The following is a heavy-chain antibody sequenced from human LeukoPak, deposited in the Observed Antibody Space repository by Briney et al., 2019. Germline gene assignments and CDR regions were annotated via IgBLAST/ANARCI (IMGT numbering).Heavy chain of an antibody. D-gene: IGHD2-15*01. CDR3: AKDIGYCSGGSCYYYYYGMDV. V-gene: IGHV3-9*01. CDR1: GFTFDDYA. Sequence: GGSLRLSCAASGFTFDDYAMHWARQAPGKGLEWVSGISWNSGSIGYADSVKGRFTISRDNAKNSLYLQMNSLRAEDTALYYCAKDIGYCSGGSCYYYYYGMDVWGQGTTVTVSS. J-gene: IGHJ6*02. CDR2: ISWNSGSI.